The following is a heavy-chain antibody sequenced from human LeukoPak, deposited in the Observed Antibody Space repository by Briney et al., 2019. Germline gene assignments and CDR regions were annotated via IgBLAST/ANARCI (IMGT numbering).Heavy chain of an antibody. V-gene: IGHV4-30-2*01. CDR2: IYHSGST. J-gene: IGHJ6*03. CDR1: GGSISSGGYY. Sequence: PSETLSLTCTVSGGSISSGGYYWSWIRQPPGKGLEWIGYIYHSGSTYYNPSLKSRVTISVDRSKNQFSLKLCSVTAADTAVYYCARVPLYYYYMDVWGKGTTVTVSS. D-gene: IGHD1-1*01. CDR3: ARVPLYYYYMDV.